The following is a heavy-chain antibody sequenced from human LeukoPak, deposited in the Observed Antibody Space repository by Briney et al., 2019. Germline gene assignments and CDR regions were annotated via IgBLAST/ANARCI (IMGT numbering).Heavy chain of an antibody. CDR2: INRSGSYI. CDR1: GFTFSTLD. J-gene: IGHJ4*02. CDR3: GMRGLTFD. Sequence: GGSLRLSCAASGFTFSTLDFNWVRQAPGRGLEWVSSINRSGSYIYYADSVKGRFTISRDNAKNSLYLQMDSLRAEDTAVYYCGMRGLTFDWGQGTLVTVSS. V-gene: IGHV3-21*01. D-gene: IGHD3-22*01.